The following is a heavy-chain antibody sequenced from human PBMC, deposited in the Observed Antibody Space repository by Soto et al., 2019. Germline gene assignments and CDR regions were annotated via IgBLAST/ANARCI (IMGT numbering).Heavy chain of an antibody. CDR2: MSYDGSNK. D-gene: IGHD3-9*01. Sequence: QVQLVESGGGVVQPGRSLRLSCAASGFTFTSYALHWVRQAPGKGLEWVAVMSYDGSNKYYADSVKGRFTISRDNSKNTLYLQMTSLRGDDTAVYYCARYPTIIEYNWFDAWGQGTLVAVSS. J-gene: IGHJ5*02. CDR3: ARYPTIIEYNWFDA. CDR1: GFTFTSYA. V-gene: IGHV3-30-3*01.